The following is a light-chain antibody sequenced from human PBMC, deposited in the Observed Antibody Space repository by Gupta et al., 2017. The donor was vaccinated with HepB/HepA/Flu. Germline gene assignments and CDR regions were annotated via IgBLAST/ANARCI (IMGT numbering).Light chain of an antibody. V-gene: IGKV4-1*01. CDR1: QSVLYRSNNKNY. Sequence: IMMTQSPESLAVSLGERATINCKSSQSVLYRSNNKNYLAWYQLKPGQPPKLLIYWASTRESGVPDRFSGSGSGTDFTLTISSLQAEDVAVYYCQQYYNNPLLTFGGGTKVEIK. J-gene: IGKJ4*01. CDR3: QQYYNNPLLT. CDR2: WAS.